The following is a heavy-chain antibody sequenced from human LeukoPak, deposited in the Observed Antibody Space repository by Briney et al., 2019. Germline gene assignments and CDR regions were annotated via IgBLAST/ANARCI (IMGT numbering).Heavy chain of an antibody. CDR1: GFSLSTDGMC. CDR3: ARSLGYYYYYMDV. J-gene: IGHJ6*03. Sequence: SGPALVKPTQTLTLTCTFSGFSLSTDGMCVSWIRQPPGKALEWLARIDWDDDKYYSTSLKTRLTISKDTSKNQVVLTMTNMDPVDTATYFCARSLGYYYYYMDVWGKGTTVTVSS. CDR2: IDWDDDK. V-gene: IGHV2-70*11.